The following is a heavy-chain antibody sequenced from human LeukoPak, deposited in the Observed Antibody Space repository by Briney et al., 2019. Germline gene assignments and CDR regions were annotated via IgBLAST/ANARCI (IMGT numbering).Heavy chain of an antibody. CDR3: ARGRGKAVAGKYDY. D-gene: IGHD6-19*01. CDR1: GGSFSGYY. Sequence: SETLSLTCAVYGGSFSGYYWSWIRQPPGKGLEWIGEINHSGSTNYNPSLKSRVTISVDTSKNQFSPKLSSVTAADTAVYYCARGRGKAVAGKYDYWGQGTLVTVSS. CDR2: INHSGST. V-gene: IGHV4-34*01. J-gene: IGHJ4*02.